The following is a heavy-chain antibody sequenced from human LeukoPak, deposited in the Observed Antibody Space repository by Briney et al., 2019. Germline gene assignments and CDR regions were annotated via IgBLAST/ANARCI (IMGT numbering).Heavy chain of an antibody. J-gene: IGHJ4*02. CDR2: IKSKTDGGTT. D-gene: IGHD5-24*01. CDR1: GFTFSNAW. Sequence: GGSLRLSCAASGFTFSNAWMSWVRQAPGKGLEWVGRIKSKTDGGTTDYAAPVKGRFTISRDDSKNTLYLQMNSPKTEDTAVYYCTTGKHVGMAFDYWGQGTLATVSS. V-gene: IGHV3-15*01. CDR3: TTGKHVGMAFDY.